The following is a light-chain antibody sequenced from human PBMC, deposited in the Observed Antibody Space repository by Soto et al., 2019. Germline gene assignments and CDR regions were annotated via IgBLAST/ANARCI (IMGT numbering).Light chain of an antibody. CDR1: QSLVYSDGNTY. CDR2: KVS. Sequence: DVVMTQSPLSLPVTLGQPASISCRSSQSLVYSDGNTYLNCFQQGPGQSPRRLIYKVSNRDSGVPDRFSGSGSGTDFTLTISRLEPEDFAVYYCQQYGSSPWTFGQGTKVDI. V-gene: IGKV2-30*01. J-gene: IGKJ1*01. CDR3: QQYGSSPWT.